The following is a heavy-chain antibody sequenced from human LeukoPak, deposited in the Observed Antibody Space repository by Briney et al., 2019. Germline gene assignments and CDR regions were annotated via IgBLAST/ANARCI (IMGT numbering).Heavy chain of an antibody. CDR1: GGSIKSNY. CDR3: AREGDPGSGYNYGNWLDP. V-gene: IGHV4-59*01. Sequence: PSETLSLTCTVSGGSIKSNYWSWIRQPPGKGLEWIGYGYYSGTTNYNPSFKSRVTISLDTSKSQFSLNLRFVTTADTAVYYCAREGDPGSGYNYGNWLDPWGQGTLVTVSS. J-gene: IGHJ5*02. CDR2: GYYSGTT. D-gene: IGHD5-24*01.